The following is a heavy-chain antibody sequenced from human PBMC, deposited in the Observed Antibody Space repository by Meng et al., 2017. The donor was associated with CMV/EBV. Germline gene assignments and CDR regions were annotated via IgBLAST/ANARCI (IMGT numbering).Heavy chain of an antibody. V-gene: IGHV4-31*02. J-gene: IGHJ5*02. Sequence: SGGSISSGGYYWSWIRQHPGKGLEWIGYIYYSGSAHYNPSLKSRVTISVDTSKNQFSLKLSSVTAADTAVYYCARTGIAAAGHNWFDPWGQGTLVTVSS. CDR3: ARTGIAAAGHNWFDP. CDR1: GGSISSGGYY. CDR2: IYYSGSA. D-gene: IGHD6-13*01.